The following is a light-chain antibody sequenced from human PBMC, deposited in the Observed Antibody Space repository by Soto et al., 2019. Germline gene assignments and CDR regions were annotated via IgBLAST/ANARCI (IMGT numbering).Light chain of an antibody. J-gene: IGLJ2*01. Sequence: QSALTQPPSASGSPGQSVTISCTGTSSDVGGYDFVSWYQQHPGKAPKLMIYEVSRRTSGVPDRFSGSKSGNTASLTVSGLQAEDEADYYCSSYAGSSNFVVFGGGTKVTVL. V-gene: IGLV2-8*01. CDR2: EVS. CDR1: SSDVGGYDF. CDR3: SSYAGSSNFVV.